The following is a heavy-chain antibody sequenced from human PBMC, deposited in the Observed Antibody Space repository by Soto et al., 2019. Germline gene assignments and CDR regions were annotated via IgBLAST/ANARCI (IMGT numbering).Heavy chain of an antibody. CDR1: GYTFTSYA. CDR2: INAGNGNT. D-gene: IGHD2-21*01. J-gene: IGHJ3*02. Sequence: ASVKVSCKASGYTFTSYAMHWVRQAPGQRLEWMGWINAGNGNTKYSQKFQGRVTITRDTSASTAYMELSSLRSEDTAVYYCARDLGGGDKGRGVWMLRGFHIWGQGPMVTVSS. V-gene: IGHV1-3*01. CDR3: ARDLGGGDKGRGVWMLRGFHI.